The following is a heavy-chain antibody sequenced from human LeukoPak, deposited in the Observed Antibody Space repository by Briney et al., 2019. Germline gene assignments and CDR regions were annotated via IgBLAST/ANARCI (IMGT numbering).Heavy chain of an antibody. CDR1: GFTFSSYE. Sequence: GGSLRLSCATSGFTFSSYEMNWVRQAPGKGLEWVSYISSSGSTIYYADSVKGRFTISRDNAKNSLYLQMNSLRAEDTALYHCARARFEDYYYYMDVWGKGTTVTISS. D-gene: IGHD3-10*01. CDR3: ARARFEDYYYYMDV. J-gene: IGHJ6*03. V-gene: IGHV3-48*03. CDR2: ISSSGSTI.